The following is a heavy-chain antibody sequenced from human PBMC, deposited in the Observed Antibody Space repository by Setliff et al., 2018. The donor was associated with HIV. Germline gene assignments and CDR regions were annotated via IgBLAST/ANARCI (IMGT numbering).Heavy chain of an antibody. J-gene: IGHJ4*02. CDR2: IRNKVNSYTT. V-gene: IGHV3-72*01. Sequence: PGESLRLSCVVSGFIFSDHYMDWVRQAPGKGLEWVARIRNKVNSYTTEYVASVKGRFTISRDDSENSLYLQMNSLKTEDTAVYYCARGPGSGDYSYYFDYWGQGTLVTVSS. D-gene: IGHD4-17*01. CDR1: GFIFSDHY. CDR3: ARGPGSGDYSYYFDY.